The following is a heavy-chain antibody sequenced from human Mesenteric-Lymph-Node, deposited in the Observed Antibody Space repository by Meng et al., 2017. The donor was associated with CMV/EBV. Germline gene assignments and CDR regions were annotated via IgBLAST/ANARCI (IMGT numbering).Heavy chain of an antibody. Sequence: GESLKISCVASGFTFSSYAMSWVRQAPGKGLEWVSGISGSGGGTYYADSVKGRFTISRDNSKNTLYLQMNSLRAEDTAVYYCARASGYCSSTSCYTDYFDYWGQGTLVTVSS. CDR2: ISGSGGGT. J-gene: IGHJ4*02. CDR3: ARASGYCSSTSCYTDYFDY. CDR1: GFTFSSYA. V-gene: IGHV3-23*01. D-gene: IGHD2-2*02.